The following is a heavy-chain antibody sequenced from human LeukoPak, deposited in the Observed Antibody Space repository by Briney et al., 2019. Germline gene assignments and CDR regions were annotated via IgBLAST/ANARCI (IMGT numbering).Heavy chain of an antibody. V-gene: IGHV1-46*01. CDR1: GYTFTSYY. CDR3: ARDGPRIAALGEDFDY. Sequence: ASVTVSFTASGYTFTSYYMHWVRQAPGQGLEWMGIINPSSGSTSYAQKFQGRVTMTRDTSTSTVYMELSSLRSEDTAVYYCARDGPRIAALGEDFDYWGQGTLVTVSS. D-gene: IGHD6-6*01. J-gene: IGHJ4*02. CDR2: INPSSGST.